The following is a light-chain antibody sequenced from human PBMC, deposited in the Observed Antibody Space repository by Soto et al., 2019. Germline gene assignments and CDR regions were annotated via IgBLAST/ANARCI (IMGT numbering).Light chain of an antibody. CDR2: GAS. CDR3: QHYNSYSEA. Sequence: DIQMTQSPSSVSASVGDRVTITCRASQGISTWLAWYQQKPGKAPKLLIYGASSLQSGVPSRFSGSGSGTDFTLTISNLQPDDFATYYCQHYNSYSEAFGQGTKVELK. J-gene: IGKJ1*01. CDR1: QGISTW. V-gene: IGKV1D-12*01.